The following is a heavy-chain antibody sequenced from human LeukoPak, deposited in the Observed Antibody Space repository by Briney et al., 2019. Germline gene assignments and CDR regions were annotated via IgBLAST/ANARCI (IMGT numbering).Heavy chain of an antibody. CDR3: AREACSSTSCYTYWFDP. D-gene: IGHD2-2*02. Sequence: GGSLRLSCAASGFTVSSNYMSWVRQAPGKGLEWVSVIYSGGSTYYADSVKGRFTISRDNSKNTLYLQMNSLRAEDTAVYYCAREACSSTSCYTYWFDPWGQGTLVTVSS. CDR2: IYSGGST. J-gene: IGHJ5*02. CDR1: GFTVSSNY. V-gene: IGHV3-53*01.